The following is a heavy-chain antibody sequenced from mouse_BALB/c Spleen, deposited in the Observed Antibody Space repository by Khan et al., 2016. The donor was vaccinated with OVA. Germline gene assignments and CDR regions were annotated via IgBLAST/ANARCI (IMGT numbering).Heavy chain of an antibody. D-gene: IGHD1-1*01. Sequence: EVQLVESGGDLVKPGGSLKISCAASGFTFSTYGMSWVRQTPDKRLEWVATVSTGGSYTYYPDSVKRRFTISRDNAKNTLYLQMSGLTSEDTAIVCCTRLSYYYGSEGFAYWGQGTLVTVSA. CDR1: GFTFSTYG. V-gene: IGHV5-6*01. CDR3: TRLSYYYGSEGFAY. CDR2: VSTGGSYT. J-gene: IGHJ3*01.